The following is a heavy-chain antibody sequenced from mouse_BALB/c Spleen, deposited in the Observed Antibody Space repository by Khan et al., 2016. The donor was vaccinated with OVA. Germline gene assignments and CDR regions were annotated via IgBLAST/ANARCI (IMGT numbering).Heavy chain of an antibody. Sequence: QVQLKQSGPGLVAYSKSMSITCTVSGLSLTSYRVHWVGQPQGTGLEWLGVIWAGGRTDYKSALMSRLSVSKDNSKSQVCLKMNSRQTDDTAMYYWARLEDIWGQGTTLTVSS. V-gene: IGHV2-9*02. CDR2: IWAGGRT. CDR1: GLSLTSYR. J-gene: IGHJ2*01. CDR3: ARLEDI. D-gene: IGHD1-3*01.